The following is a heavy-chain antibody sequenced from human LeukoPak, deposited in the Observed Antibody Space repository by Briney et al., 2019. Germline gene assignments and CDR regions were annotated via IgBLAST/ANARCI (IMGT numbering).Heavy chain of an antibody. V-gene: IGHV5-51*01. Sequence: GESLKISCEGSGYSFTRNGIGWVRQMPGKGLEWMGIINPGDSETRYSPSFQGQVTISADKSISTAYLQWSSLKASDTAMYYCARAVYSSPPSPFDYWGQGTLVTVSS. CDR2: INPGDSET. CDR1: GYSFTRNG. D-gene: IGHD5-18*01. CDR3: ARAVYSSPPSPFDY. J-gene: IGHJ4*02.